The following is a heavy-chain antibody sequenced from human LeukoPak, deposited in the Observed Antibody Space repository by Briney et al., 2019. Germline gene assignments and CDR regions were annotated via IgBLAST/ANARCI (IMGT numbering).Heavy chain of an antibody. CDR3: ERVSMSQY. J-gene: IGHJ4*02. Sequence: PGGSLRLSCAASGFTFSSYGMHWVRQAPGKGLEWVAFIRYDGSNKYYADSVKGRFTISRDSSKNTLCLQMNNLRVEDTAVYYCERVSMSQYWGQGTLVTVSS. CDR1: GFTFSSYG. CDR2: IRYDGSNK. D-gene: IGHD5/OR15-5a*01. V-gene: IGHV3-30*02.